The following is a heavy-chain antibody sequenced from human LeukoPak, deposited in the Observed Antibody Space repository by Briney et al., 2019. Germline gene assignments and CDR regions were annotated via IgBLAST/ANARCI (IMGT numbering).Heavy chain of an antibody. V-gene: IGHV3-66*01. D-gene: IGHD6-13*01. J-gene: IGHJ4*02. CDR1: GFTVSSNY. CDR2: IYSGGST. CDR3: ARTRIAAAGTRDY. Sequence: GGSLRLSCAASGFTVSSNYMSWVRQAPGKGLEWVSVIYSGGSTYYADSVKGRFTISRDNSKNTLYLQMNSLRAEDTAVYYCARTRIAAAGTRDYWGQGTLVTVSS.